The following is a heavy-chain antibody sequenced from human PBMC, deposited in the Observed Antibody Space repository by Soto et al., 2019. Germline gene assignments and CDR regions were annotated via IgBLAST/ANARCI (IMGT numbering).Heavy chain of an antibody. CDR1: GFTFSGYW. CDR3: AREEREEGGMDV. J-gene: IGHJ6*02. V-gene: IGHV3-7*01. Sequence: GGSLRLSCAASGFTFSGYWMSWVRQAPGKGLEWVANIKQGGSEKHYVDSVKGRFTISRDDAKNSLYLQMNSLRVEDTAVYYCAREEREEGGMDVWGQGTTVTVSS. CDR2: IKQGGSEK.